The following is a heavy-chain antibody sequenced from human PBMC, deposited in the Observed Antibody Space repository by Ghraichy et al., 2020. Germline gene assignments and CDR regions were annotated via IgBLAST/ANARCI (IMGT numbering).Heavy chain of an antibody. CDR2: IYYSGST. CDR3: ARTPVEYYYDSSGYLI. D-gene: IGHD3-22*01. V-gene: IGHV4-61*01. J-gene: IGHJ4*02. CDR1: GGSVSSGSYY. Sequence: SETLSLTCTVSGGSVSSGSYYWSWIRQPPGKGLEWIGYIYYSGSTNYNPSLKSRVTISVDTSKNQFSLKLSSVTAADTAVYYCARTPVEYYYDSSGYLIWGQGTLVTVSS.